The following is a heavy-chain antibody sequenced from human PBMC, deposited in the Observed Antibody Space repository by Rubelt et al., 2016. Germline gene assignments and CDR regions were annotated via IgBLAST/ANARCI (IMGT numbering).Heavy chain of an antibody. CDR1: GYTFSNYG. V-gene: IGHV1-18*01. CDR3: ARDPLPYSSSWYGSDY. D-gene: IGHD6-13*01. J-gene: IGHJ4*02. Sequence: SGAEVKKPGASVKVSCKASGYTFSNYGVTWVRQAPGQGLEWMVWVSAYNGNTNYVQKLQGRLTMTTDTSTNTAYMELRSLGSDDTAVYYCARDPLPYSSSWYGSDYWGQGTLVTVSS. CDR2: VSAYNGNT.